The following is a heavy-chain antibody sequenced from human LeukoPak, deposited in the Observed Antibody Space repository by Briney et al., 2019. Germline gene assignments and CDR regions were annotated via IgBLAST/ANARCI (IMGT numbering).Heavy chain of an antibody. CDR2: FDPEDGET. CDR1: GYNLTELS. CDR3: ATATPRGYSYGPYYYYGMDV. Sequence: GASVKVSCKVSGYNLTELSMHWVRQAPGKGLEWMGGFDPEDGETIYAQKFQGRVTMTEDTSTDTAYMELSSLRSEDTAVYYCATATPRGYSYGPYYYYGMDVWGQGTTVTVSS. V-gene: IGHV1-24*01. J-gene: IGHJ6*02. D-gene: IGHD5-18*01.